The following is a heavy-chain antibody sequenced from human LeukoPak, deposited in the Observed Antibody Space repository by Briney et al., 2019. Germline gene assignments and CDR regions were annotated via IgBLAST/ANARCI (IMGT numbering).Heavy chain of an antibody. D-gene: IGHD2-21*01. CDR2: TYYRSKWSN. CDR1: GDSVSSNSVA. V-gene: IGHV6-1*01. CDR3: ARGSAISVRTHDS. J-gene: IGHJ5*01. Sequence: SQTLSLTCAISGDSVSSNSVAWNWIRQSPSRGLEWLGRTYYRSKWSNDYAVSVKSRITINPDTSKNQFSLQLNSVTPEDTAVYYCARGSAISVRTHDSWGQGTLVTVSS.